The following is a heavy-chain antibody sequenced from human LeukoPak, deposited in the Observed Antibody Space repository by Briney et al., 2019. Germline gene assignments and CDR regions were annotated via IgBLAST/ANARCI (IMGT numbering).Heavy chain of an antibody. J-gene: IGHJ4*02. V-gene: IGHV5-51*01. CDR2: IYPGDSDT. CDR1: EYTFTNNW. Sequence: GESLKISCKGSEYTFTNNWIAWVRQLPGQGLEWMGIIYPGDSDTRYSPSFQGQVTISADKSISTAYLQWNNLKASDTAMYYCARGVGSTYLDYWGLGTLVTVSS. CDR3: ARGVGSTYLDY. D-gene: IGHD1-26*01.